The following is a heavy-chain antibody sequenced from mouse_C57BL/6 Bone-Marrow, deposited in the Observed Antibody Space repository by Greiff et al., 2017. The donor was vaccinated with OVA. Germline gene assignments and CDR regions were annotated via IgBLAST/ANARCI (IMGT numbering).Heavy chain of an antibody. CDR3: ARGDWDYFDY. D-gene: IGHD4-1*01. CDR2: IYPRSGNT. Sequence: QVQLQQSGPELVKPGASVKISCKASGYTFTDYYINWVKQRPGQGLEWIGWIYPRSGNTKYNEKFKGKATLTVDTSSSTAYMQLSSLTSEDSAVYFCARGDWDYFDYWGQGTTLTVSS. J-gene: IGHJ2*01. CDR1: GYTFTDYY. V-gene: IGHV1-84*01.